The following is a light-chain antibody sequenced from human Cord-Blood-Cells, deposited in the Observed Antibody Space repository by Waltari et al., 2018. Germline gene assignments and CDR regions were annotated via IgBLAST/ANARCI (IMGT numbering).Light chain of an antibody. J-gene: IGKJ3*01. CDR1: QSVSSSY. Sequence: EIVLTQSPGTLSLSPGERATLSCRASQSVSSSYLAWYQQKPGQAPRRLIYGASSRATGIPDRFSGSGSGTDFTLTISRLEPEDFAVYYCQQYGSSQGFTFGPGTKVDIK. V-gene: IGKV3-20*01. CDR2: GAS. CDR3: QQYGSSQGFT.